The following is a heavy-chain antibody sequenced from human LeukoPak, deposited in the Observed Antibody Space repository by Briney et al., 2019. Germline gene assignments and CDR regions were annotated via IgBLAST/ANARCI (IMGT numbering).Heavy chain of an antibody. V-gene: IGHV1-69*05. CDR2: IIPIFGTA. CDR3: ARVYYYYGMDV. CDR1: GGTFSSYA. Sequence: SVKVSCKASGGTFSSYAISWVRQAPGQGLEWMGGIIPIFGTANYAQKFQGRVTMTRNTSISTAYMELSSLRSEDTAVYYCARVYYYYGMDVWGQGTTVTVSS. J-gene: IGHJ6*02.